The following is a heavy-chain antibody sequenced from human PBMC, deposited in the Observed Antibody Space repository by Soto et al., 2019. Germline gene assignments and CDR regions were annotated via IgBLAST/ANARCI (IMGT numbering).Heavy chain of an antibody. V-gene: IGHV4-31*03. CDR1: GDSINRGGYY. CDR2: VYYSGTT. CDR3: ARGGVVVTALRFDY. Sequence: QVQLQESGPGLVKASQTLSVTCTVSGDSINRGGYYWIWIRQFPGKGLEWIGSVYYSGTTSYNPSVESRAAISVDTSMKHFSLKLSSVTAADTAVYYCARGGVVVTALRFDYWGQGTLDTVSS. D-gene: IGHD2-21*02. J-gene: IGHJ4*02.